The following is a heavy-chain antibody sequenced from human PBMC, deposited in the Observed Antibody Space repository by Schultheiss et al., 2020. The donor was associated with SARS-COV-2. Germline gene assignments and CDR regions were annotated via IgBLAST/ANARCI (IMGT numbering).Heavy chain of an antibody. CDR3: ARHNYYYDMDV. CDR2: TDPSDAYT. V-gene: IGHV5-10-1*01. Sequence: GESLKISCRGSGYSFASYWISWVRQMPGKGLEWMGKTDPSDAYTNYSPSFQGHVTISADKSISTAYLQWSSLKASDTAMYYCARHNYYYDMDVWGQGTTVTVSS. J-gene: IGHJ6*02. CDR1: GYSFASYW.